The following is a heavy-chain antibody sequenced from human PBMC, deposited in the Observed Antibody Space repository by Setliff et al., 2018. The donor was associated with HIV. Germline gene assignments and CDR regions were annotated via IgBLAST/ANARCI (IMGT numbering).Heavy chain of an antibody. D-gene: IGHD5-12*01. V-gene: IGHV1-2*02. CDR2: INPKSGDT. CDR1: GYTFSDYY. J-gene: IGHJ4*02. CDR3: ARDLDSGYNAQDYFAY. Sequence: GASVKVSCKASGYTFSDYYMYWVRQAPGQGLEWMGWINPKSGDTNYAQKFQGRVTMTRDTSIRTAYMELSRLQSDDTAVYFCARDLDSGYNAQDYFAYWGQGTPVTVSS.